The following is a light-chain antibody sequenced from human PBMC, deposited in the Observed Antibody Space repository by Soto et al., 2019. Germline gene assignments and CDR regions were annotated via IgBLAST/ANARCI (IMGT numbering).Light chain of an antibody. V-gene: IGKV3-15*01. CDR2: GAS. CDR3: QQYNKWPPET. Sequence: EFVLTQSPGTLFLSPGERATLSCRASQSISNNLAWYQHKPGQAPRVLIYGASNRATGIPARFSGSGSGTEFTLTISSLQSEDFAVYYCQQYNKWPPETFGPGTKVDIK. J-gene: IGKJ3*01. CDR1: QSISNN.